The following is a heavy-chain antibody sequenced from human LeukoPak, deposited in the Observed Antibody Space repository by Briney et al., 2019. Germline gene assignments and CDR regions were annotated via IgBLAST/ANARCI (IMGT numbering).Heavy chain of an antibody. CDR1: GYSFTSYW. CDR2: IYPGDSDT. CDR3: ARALVDTAMVTGFDY. D-gene: IGHD5-18*01. J-gene: IGHJ4*02. Sequence: GESLKISCKGSGYSFTSYWIGWVCPMPGKGLEWMGIIYPGDSDTRYSPSFQGQVTISADKSISTAYLQWSSLKASDTAMYYCARALVDTAMVTGFDYWGQGTLVTVSS. V-gene: IGHV5-51*01.